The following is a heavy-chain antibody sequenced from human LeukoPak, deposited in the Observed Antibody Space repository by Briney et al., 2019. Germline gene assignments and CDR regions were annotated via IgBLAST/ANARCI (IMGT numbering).Heavy chain of an antibody. CDR3: ARWGGGFDY. D-gene: IGHD3-16*01. V-gene: IGHV3-7*04. CDR2: IKQDGSEK. Sequence: GGSLRLSCAASGFTFSSYWMSWVRQAPGKRLEWVANIKQDGSEKYYVDSVKGRFTISRDNAKNSLYLHVDSLRVEDTAVYYCARWGGGFDYWGQGTLVSVSS. J-gene: IGHJ4*02. CDR1: GFTFSSYW.